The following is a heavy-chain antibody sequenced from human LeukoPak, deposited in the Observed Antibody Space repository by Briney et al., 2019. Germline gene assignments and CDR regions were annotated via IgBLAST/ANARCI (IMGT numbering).Heavy chain of an antibody. Sequence: GGSLRLSCAASGFTFSNYSMNWVRQAPGKGLEWVSYISTSSSIRYYADSVKGRFTISRDNAKNSLYLQMNSLRAEDTAVYYCARDYASFDYWGQGTLVTVSS. CDR1: GFTFSNYS. J-gene: IGHJ4*02. CDR3: ARDYASFDY. V-gene: IGHV3-48*04. CDR2: ISTSSSIR. D-gene: IGHD2-2*01.